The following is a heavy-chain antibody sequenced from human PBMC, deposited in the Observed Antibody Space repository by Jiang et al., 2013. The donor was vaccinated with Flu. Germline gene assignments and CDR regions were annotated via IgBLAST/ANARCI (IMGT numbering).Heavy chain of an antibody. CDR1: GYTFTSYA. Sequence: QSGSELKKPGASVKVSCKASGYTFTSYAMNWVRQAPGQGLEWMGWINTNTGNPTYAQGFTGRFVFSLDTSVSTAYLQISSLKAEDTAVYYCARTPFYGSGSYGGYYYYGMDVWGQGTTVTVSS. CDR3: ARTPFYGSGSYGGYYYYGMDV. CDR2: INTNTGNP. D-gene: IGHD3-10*01. J-gene: IGHJ6*02. V-gene: IGHV7-4-1*02.